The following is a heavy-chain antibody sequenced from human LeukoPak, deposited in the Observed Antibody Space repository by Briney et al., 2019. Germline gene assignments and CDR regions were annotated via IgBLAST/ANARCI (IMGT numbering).Heavy chain of an antibody. CDR2: ISFDGNNK. J-gene: IGHJ4*02. CDR3: ARDDAVTTSSPFDY. CDR1: GFTFNSYA. Sequence: GGSLRLSCAASGFTFNSYAMHWVRQAPGKGLEWVAVISFDGNNKYYADSVKGRFTISRDNSKNTLFLQMNGLRAEDTAVYYCARDDAVTTSSPFDYWGQGTLVTVSS. V-gene: IGHV3-30*04. D-gene: IGHD4-17*01.